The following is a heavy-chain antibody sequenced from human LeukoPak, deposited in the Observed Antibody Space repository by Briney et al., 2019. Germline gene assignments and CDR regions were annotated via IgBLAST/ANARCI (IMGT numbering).Heavy chain of an antibody. Sequence: GGSLRLSCAASGFTFSSYEMNWVRQAPGKGLEWVSYISSSGSTIYYADSVKGRFTISRDNAKNSLYLQMNSLRAEDTAVYYCAGENTVTRTSYYYYGMDVWGKGTTVTVSS. V-gene: IGHV3-48*03. CDR3: AGENTVTRTSYYYYGMDV. D-gene: IGHD4-17*01. J-gene: IGHJ6*04. CDR1: GFTFSSYE. CDR2: ISSSGSTI.